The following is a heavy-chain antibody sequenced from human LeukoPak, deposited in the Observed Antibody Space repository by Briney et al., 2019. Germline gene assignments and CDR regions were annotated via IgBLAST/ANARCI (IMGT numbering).Heavy chain of an antibody. Sequence: SGAPSLTCTVSGVSLCRYYWSLSRPPPRERLGWVGYIYYSGSTNYNPSLKSRVTIAVDTSKKQFSLKLSSVTAADTAVYYFASSIPVEMEGGAFDIWGQGTMVTVSS. CDR2: IYYSGST. D-gene: IGHD5-24*01. J-gene: IGHJ3*02. V-gene: IGHV4-59*01. CDR3: ASSIPVEMEGGAFDI. CDR1: GVSLCRYY.